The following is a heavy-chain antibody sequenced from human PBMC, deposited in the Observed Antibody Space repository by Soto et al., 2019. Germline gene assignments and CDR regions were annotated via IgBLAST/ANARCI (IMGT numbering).Heavy chain of an antibody. V-gene: IGHV4-30-2*01. CDR3: ARGSYGYAFDY. J-gene: IGHJ4*02. CDR2: VYHSGST. CDR1: GGSISSGGYS. D-gene: IGHD5-18*01. Sequence: QLQLQESGSGLVKPSQTLSLTCAVPGGSISSGGYSWSWIRQRPGKGLEWIGYVYHSGSTYYNPSLKSRVTISVDRSKNQFSLKLSSVTAADTAVYYWARGSYGYAFDYWGQGTLVTVSS.